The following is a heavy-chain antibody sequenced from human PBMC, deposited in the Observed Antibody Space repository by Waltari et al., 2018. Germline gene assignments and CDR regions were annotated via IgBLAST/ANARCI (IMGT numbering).Heavy chain of an antibody. CDR2: FDPEDCDT. V-gene: IGHV1-24*01. CDR1: GFTFSSYA. J-gene: IGHJ5*02. D-gene: IGHD3-16*02. Sequence: VQLLESGGGLVQPGGSLRLSCAASGFTFSSYAMSWVRQAPGKGLEWMGGFDPEDCDTSYAQNVQVSVTMTEDTSTDTAYMVLRSLRSEDTAVYYWATTWHPDFIVTPNWFDPCGQGTLVTVSS. CDR3: ATTWHPDFIVTPNWFDP.